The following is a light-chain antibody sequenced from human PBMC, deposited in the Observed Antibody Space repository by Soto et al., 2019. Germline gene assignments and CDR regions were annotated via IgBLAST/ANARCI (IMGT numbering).Light chain of an antibody. J-gene: IGKJ4*01. Sequence: EIVLTQSPGTLSLSPGERATLSCRASKSVSSSYLAWYQQKPGQAPRLLIYGASSRATGIPDRFSGSWSGTDFTITISRLEPEDFAVYYWQHYGSSPLTFGGGTKVESK. V-gene: IGKV3-20*01. CDR2: GAS. CDR3: QHYGSSPLT. CDR1: KSVSSSY.